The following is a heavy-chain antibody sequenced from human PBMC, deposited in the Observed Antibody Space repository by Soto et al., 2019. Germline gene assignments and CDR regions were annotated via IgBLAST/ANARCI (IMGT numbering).Heavy chain of an antibody. D-gene: IGHD6-13*01. V-gene: IGHV1-8*01. J-gene: IGHJ5*02. CDR1: GYTFTSYD. Sequence: QVQLVQSGAEVKKPGASVKVSCKASGYTFTSYDINWERQATGQGLEWMGWMKPNSGNTGYAQKFQGRDTMTRNTSISTAYMELSSLRSEDTAVYYCARGSKGSSWYAYWFDPWGQVTLVTVSS. CDR3: ARGSKGSSWYAYWFDP. CDR2: MKPNSGNT.